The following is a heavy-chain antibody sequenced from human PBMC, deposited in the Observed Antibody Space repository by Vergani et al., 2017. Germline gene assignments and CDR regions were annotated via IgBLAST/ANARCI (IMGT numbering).Heavy chain of an antibody. V-gene: IGHV4-38-2*01. CDR1: GYSISSGYS. J-gene: IGHJ4*02. CDR2: IYHSGST. CDR3: ARLAVATINYFDY. Sequence: QVQLQESGPGLVKPSETLSLTCAVSGYSISSGYSWGWIRQPPGKGLEWIANIYHSGSTYYSPSLKSRVTISVDTSKNQFSLRLTSVTAADTAVYYCARLAVATINYFDYWGQGILVTVSS. D-gene: IGHD5-12*01.